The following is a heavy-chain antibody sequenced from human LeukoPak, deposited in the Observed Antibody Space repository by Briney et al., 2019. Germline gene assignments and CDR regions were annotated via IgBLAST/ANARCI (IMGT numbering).Heavy chain of an antibody. D-gene: IGHD2-2*01. CDR1: GGTFSSYA. CDR3: ARVYCSSTSCYPFDY. CDR2: IIPIFGTA. V-gene: IGHV1-69*13. J-gene: IGHJ4*02. Sequence: ASVKVSCKASGGTFSSYAISWVRQAPGQGLEWMGGIIPIFGTANYAQKFQGRVTITADESTSTAYMELSSLRSEDTAVYYCARVYCSSTSCYPFDYWGQGTLVTVSS.